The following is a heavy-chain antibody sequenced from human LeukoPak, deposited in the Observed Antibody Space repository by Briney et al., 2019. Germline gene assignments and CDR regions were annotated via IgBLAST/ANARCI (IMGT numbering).Heavy chain of an antibody. CDR2: INPSAGST. CDR3: ARSALGRGIWFDP. Sequence: ASVKVSCMASGYTFTSYYLYWVRQAPGQGLEWMGIINPSAGSTAYAQKFQGRVAMTRDTSTSTVYMELSSLRSDDTAVYYCARSALGRGIWFDPWGQGTLVTVSS. J-gene: IGHJ5*02. D-gene: IGHD3-16*01. CDR1: GYTFTSYY. V-gene: IGHV1-46*01.